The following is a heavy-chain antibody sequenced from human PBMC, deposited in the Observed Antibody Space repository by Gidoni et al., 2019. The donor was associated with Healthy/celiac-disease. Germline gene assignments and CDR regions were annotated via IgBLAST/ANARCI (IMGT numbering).Heavy chain of an antibody. CDR1: GYTFTSYY. D-gene: IGHD4-17*01. CDR2: INPRGGST. V-gene: IGHV1-46*01. Sequence: QVQLVQSGAEVKKPGASVKVSCKASGYTFTSYYMHWVRQAPGPGLEWMGIINPRGGSTSYAQKFQGRVTMARDTSTSTVYMELSSLRSEDTAVYYCARASDGDYAIGYWGQGTLVTVSS. CDR3: ARASDGDYAIGY. J-gene: IGHJ4*02.